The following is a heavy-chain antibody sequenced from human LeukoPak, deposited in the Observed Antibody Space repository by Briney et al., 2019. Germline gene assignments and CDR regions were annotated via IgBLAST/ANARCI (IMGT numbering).Heavy chain of an antibody. CDR3: ARGTDSSSWYAFDY. Sequence: GGSLRLSCAASGFTFSSYRMNWVRQAPGKGLEWVSSITGSSSSYIYYADSVKGRFTISRDNAKNSLYLQMNSLRAEDTALYYCARGTDSSSWYAFDYWGQGTLVTVSS. D-gene: IGHD6-13*01. CDR2: ITGSSSSYI. J-gene: IGHJ4*02. V-gene: IGHV3-21*04. CDR1: GFTFSSYR.